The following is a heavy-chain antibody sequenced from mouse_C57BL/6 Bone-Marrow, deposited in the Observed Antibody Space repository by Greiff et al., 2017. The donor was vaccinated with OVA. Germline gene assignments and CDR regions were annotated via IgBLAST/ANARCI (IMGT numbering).Heavy chain of an antibody. V-gene: IGHV5-17*01. D-gene: IGHD1-1*01. Sequence: EVKLVESGGGLVKPGGSLKLSCAASGFTFSDYGMHWVRQAPEKGLEWVAYISSGSSTIYYADTVKGRFTISRDNAKNTLFLQMTRLRSEDTAMYYCAITTVDYFDYWGQGTTLTVSS. CDR1: GFTFSDYG. J-gene: IGHJ2*01. CDR2: ISSGSSTI. CDR3: AITTVDYFDY.